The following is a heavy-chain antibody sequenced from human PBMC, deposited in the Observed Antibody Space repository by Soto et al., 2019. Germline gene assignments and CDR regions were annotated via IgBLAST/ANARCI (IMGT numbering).Heavy chain of an antibody. D-gene: IGHD2-15*01. V-gene: IGHV4-59*01. CDR1: GGSISSYY. CDR3: ARRAANRKFYYYMDV. Sequence: SETLSLTCTVSGGSISSYYWSWVRQPPGKGLEWIGYIYYSGSTNYNPSLKSRVTISVDTSKNQFSLKLSSVTAADTAVYYCARRAANRKFYYYMDVWGKGTTVTVSS. CDR2: IYYSGST. J-gene: IGHJ6*03.